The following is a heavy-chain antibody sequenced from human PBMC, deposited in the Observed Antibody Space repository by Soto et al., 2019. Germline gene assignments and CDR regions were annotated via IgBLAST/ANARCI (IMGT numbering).Heavy chain of an antibody. J-gene: IGHJ5*02. V-gene: IGHV4-31*03. CDR3: ARDNGGNSFRRFDP. D-gene: IGHD2-21*02. Sequence: SETLSLTCTVSGGSLSSGGYYWSWIRQHPGKGLEWIGYIYYSGSTYYNPSLKSRVTISVDTSKNQFSLKLSSVTAADTAVYYCARDNGGNSFRRFDPWGQGTLVTVSS. CDR2: IYYSGST. CDR1: GGSLSSGGYY.